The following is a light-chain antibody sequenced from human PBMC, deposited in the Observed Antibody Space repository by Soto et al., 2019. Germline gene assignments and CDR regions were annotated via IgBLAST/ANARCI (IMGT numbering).Light chain of an antibody. CDR3: QQYYSPPLT. Sequence: IVMTQSPDSLAVSLGERATINCKSSQTVLYSSNNKNYSAWYQQKPGQPPKLLIYWASTRESGVPDRFSGSGSGTDFTLTISSLQAEDVAVYYCQQYYSPPLTFGGGTKVDIK. CDR1: QTVLYSSNNKNY. J-gene: IGKJ4*01. CDR2: WAS. V-gene: IGKV4-1*01.